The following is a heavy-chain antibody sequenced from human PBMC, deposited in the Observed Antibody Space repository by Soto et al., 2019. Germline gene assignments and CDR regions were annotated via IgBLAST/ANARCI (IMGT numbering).Heavy chain of an antibody. Sequence: ASVKFSCKASGYIFTSYGITWVRQAPGQGLEWMGWISTYNGNTNYAQKVQGRVTMTADTSTTTAFMELRSLRSDDTAVYYCTRGYYYDSSGHYYWGQGTLVTVSS. V-gene: IGHV1-18*01. J-gene: IGHJ4*02. D-gene: IGHD3-22*01. CDR1: GYIFTSYG. CDR2: ISTYNGNT. CDR3: TRGYYYDSSGHYY.